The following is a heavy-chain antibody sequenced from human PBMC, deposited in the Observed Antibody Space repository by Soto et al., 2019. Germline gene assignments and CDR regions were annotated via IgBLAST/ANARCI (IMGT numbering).Heavy chain of an antibody. D-gene: IGHD2-15*01. Sequence: ASVKVSYKASGYTFTSYAMHWVRQAPGQRLEWMGWINAGNGNTKYSQKFQGRVTITRDTSASTAYMELSSLRSEDTAVYYCARDLGEPPEYCSGGSCYSDAFDIWGQGTMVTVSS. J-gene: IGHJ3*02. CDR1: GYTFTSYA. V-gene: IGHV1-3*01. CDR2: INAGNGNT. CDR3: ARDLGEPPEYCSGGSCYSDAFDI.